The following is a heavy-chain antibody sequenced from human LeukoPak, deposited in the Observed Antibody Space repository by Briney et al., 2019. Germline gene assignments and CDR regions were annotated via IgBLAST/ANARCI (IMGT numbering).Heavy chain of an antibody. D-gene: IGHD3-9*01. CDR2: IYYTGST. Sequence: SETLSLTCTVSGGSISSSDYYWGWIRQPPGKGLEWIGSIYYTGSTYYNPSLKSRVTVSVDTSKNQFSLKLNSVTAADTAVYYCAREAANYDILTGYRLSPYFDYWGQGTLVTVSS. CDR3: AREAANYDILTGYRLSPYFDY. V-gene: IGHV4-39*07. CDR1: GGSISSSDYY. J-gene: IGHJ4*02.